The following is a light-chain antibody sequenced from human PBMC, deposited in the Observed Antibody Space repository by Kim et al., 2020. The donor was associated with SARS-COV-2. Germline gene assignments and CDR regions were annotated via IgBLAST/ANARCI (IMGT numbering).Light chain of an antibody. V-gene: IGLV4-69*01. CDR2: LNSDGSH. Sequence: QPELTQSPSASASLGASVKLTCTLSSGHSSYAIAWHQQQPEKGPRYLMKLNSDGSHSKGDGIPDRFSGSSSGAERYLTISSLQSEDEADYYCQTWGTGISVFGGGTQLTVL. J-gene: IGLJ2*01. CDR1: SGHSSYA. CDR3: QTWGTGISV.